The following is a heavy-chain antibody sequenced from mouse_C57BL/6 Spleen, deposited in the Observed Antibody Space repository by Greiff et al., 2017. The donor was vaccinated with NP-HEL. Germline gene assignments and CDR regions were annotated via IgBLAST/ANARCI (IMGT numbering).Heavy chain of an antibody. V-gene: IGHV1-64*01. CDR3: ARGGGNYGFAY. Sequence: QVQLQQSGAELVKPGASVKLSCKASGYTFTSYWMHWVKQRPGQGLEWIGMIHPNSGSTNYNEKFKSKATLTVDKSSSTAYMQLSSLTSEDSAVYYLARGGGNYGFAYWGQGTLVTVSA. D-gene: IGHD2-1*01. CDR1: GYTFTSYW. J-gene: IGHJ3*01. CDR2: IHPNSGST.